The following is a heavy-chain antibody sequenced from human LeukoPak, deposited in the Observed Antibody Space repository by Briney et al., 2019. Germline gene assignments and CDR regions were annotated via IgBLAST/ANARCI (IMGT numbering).Heavy chain of an antibody. CDR2: ISGSGAST. J-gene: IGHJ4*02. CDR1: GFTFSSYA. D-gene: IGHD5-12*01. CDR3: ARDNGIVAPSIPLDY. V-gene: IGHV3-23*01. Sequence: GGSLRLSCAASGFTFSSYAMSWVRQGPGKGLEWVSAISGSGASTFYADSVKGRFTIFRDNSKNTLYLQINSLRAEDTAVYYCARDNGIVAPSIPLDYWGQGTLVTVSS.